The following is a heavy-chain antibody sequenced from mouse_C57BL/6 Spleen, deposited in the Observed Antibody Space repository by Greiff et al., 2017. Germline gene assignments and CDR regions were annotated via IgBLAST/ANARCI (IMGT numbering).Heavy chain of an antibody. V-gene: IGHV6-3*01. CDR3: TGRWDGEYIDV. CDR1: GFTFSNYW. Sequence: DVMLVESGGGLVQPGGSMKLSCVASGFTFSNYWMNWVRQSPEKGLEWVAQIRLKSDNYATNYAVSVKGRFTISRDDSKSSVYQKMNNLRAEDTGIYYCTGRWDGEYIDVWGTGTTVTVSS. J-gene: IGHJ1*03. CDR2: IRLKSDNYAT. D-gene: IGHD4-1*01.